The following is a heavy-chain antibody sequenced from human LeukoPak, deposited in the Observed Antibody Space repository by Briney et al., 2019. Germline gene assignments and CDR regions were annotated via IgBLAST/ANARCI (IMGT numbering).Heavy chain of an antibody. CDR2: ISYDGSNK. J-gene: IGHJ6*02. D-gene: IGHD2-15*01. CDR1: GFTFSSYA. V-gene: IGHV3-30-3*01. CDR3: ARDGSGEWWGNYYYYYGMDV. Sequence: GGSLRLSCAASGFTFSSYAMHWVRRAPGKGLEWVAVISYDGSNKYYADSVKGRFTISRDNSKNTLYLQMNSLRAEDTAVYCCARDGSGEWWGNYYYYYGMDVWGQGTTVTVS.